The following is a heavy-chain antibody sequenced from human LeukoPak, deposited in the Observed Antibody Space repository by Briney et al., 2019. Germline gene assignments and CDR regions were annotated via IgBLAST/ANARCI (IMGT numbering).Heavy chain of an antibody. V-gene: IGHV3-48*04. Sequence: PGGSLRLSCAASGFTFSSYAMSWVRQAPGKGLEWLSYIGSSGSPIYYADSVKGRFTISRDNAKNSLYLQMNSLRAEDTAVYYCVRGGPTSPSAFDIWGQGTMVTVSS. CDR3: VRGGPTSPSAFDI. CDR1: GFTFSSYA. CDR2: IGSSGSPI. D-gene: IGHD5-12*01. J-gene: IGHJ3*02.